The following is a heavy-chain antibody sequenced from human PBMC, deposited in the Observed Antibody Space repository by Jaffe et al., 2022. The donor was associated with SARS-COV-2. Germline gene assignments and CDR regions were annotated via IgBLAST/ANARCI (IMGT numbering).Heavy chain of an antibody. Sequence: QLQLQESGPGLVKPSETLSLTCTVSGGSISSSSYYWGWIRQPPGKGLEWIGSIYYSGSTYYNPSLKSRVTISVDTSKNQFSLKLSSVTAADTAVYYCARPDSSGYYMNAFDIWGQGTMVTVSS. CDR3: ARPDSSGYYMNAFDI. V-gene: IGHV4-39*01. CDR1: GGSISSSSYY. J-gene: IGHJ3*02. CDR2: IYYSGST. D-gene: IGHD3-22*01.